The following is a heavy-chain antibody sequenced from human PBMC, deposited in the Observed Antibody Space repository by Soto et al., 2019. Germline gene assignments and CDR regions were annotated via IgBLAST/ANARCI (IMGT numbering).Heavy chain of an antibody. V-gene: IGHV1-2*04. D-gene: IGHD3-10*01. CDR2: INPNSGGT. J-gene: IGHJ6*02. Sequence: ASVKVSCKASGYTFTGYYMHWVRQAPGQGLEWMGWINPNSGGTNYAQKFQGWVTMTRDTSISTAYMELSRLRSDDTAVYYCASSYGSGSRSYYYYYGMDVWGQGTTVTVSS. CDR3: ASSYGSGSRSYYYYYGMDV. CDR1: GYTFTGYY.